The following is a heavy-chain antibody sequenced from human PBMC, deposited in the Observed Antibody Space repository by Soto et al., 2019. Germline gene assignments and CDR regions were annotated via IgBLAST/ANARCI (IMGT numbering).Heavy chain of an antibody. V-gene: IGHV3-48*02. CDR2: ISTTSSTI. D-gene: IGHD2-15*01. J-gene: IGHJ6*02. CDR1: GFPFNSYS. CDR3: ATYCGGGGCDHPGYYYGMDV. Sequence: EVQLVESGGGLVQPGGSLRLSCSASGFPFNSYSMNWVRQAPGKGLEWISYISTTSSTIYYADSVKGRFTISRDNAKNSLNLQMNSLRDEDTAVYYCATYCGGGGCDHPGYYYGMDVWGQGTTVTVSS.